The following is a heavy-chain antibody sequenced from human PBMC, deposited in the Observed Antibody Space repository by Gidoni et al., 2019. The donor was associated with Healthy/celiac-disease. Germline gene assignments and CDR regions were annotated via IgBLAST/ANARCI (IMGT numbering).Heavy chain of an antibody. CDR1: GFPFSTYG. CDR3: ARGGSGTGYFDY. Sequence: QVQLVESGGGVVQPGRSLSLSCAASGFPFSTYGMHWVRQAPGKGLEWVAVIWYDGSNKYYADSVKGRFTISRDNSKNTLYVQMNSLRAEDTAVYYCARGGSGTGYFDYWGQGTLVTVSS. D-gene: IGHD3-9*01. J-gene: IGHJ4*02. CDR2: IWYDGSNK. V-gene: IGHV3-33*01.